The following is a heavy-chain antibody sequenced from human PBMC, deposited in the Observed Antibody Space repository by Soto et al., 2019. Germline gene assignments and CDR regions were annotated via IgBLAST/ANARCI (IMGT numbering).Heavy chain of an antibody. CDR3: ARSDWFDP. J-gene: IGHJ5*02. V-gene: IGHV3-74*01. Sequence: EVQLVESGGGSVQPGGSLTLSCAASGFTFSGYWMHWVRQAPGKGLVWVSRIKSDGSTTSYADSVKGRFTISRDNAKSTLYLHMNSLRAEDTAVYYCARSDWFDPWGQGTLVTVSS. CDR1: GFTFSGYW. CDR2: IKSDGSTT.